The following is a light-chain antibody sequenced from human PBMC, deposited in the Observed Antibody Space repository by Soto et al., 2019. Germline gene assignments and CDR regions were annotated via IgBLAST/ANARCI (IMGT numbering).Light chain of an antibody. CDR2: EVS. CDR3: NSYTSSSTLYV. J-gene: IGLJ1*01. Sequence: QSVLTQPASVSGSPGQSITISCTGTSSDIGGYNYVSWYQQHPGKAPKLMLYEVSNRPSGVSNRISGFKSGNTASLTITGLQAEDDADYYCNSYTSSSTLYVFGTGNKLTVL. CDR1: SSDIGGYNY. V-gene: IGLV2-14*01.